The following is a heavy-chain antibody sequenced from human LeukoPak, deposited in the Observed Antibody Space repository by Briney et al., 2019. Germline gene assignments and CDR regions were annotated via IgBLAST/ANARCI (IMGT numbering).Heavy chain of an antibody. J-gene: IGHJ6*03. CDR3: AKDGLARYYDSSGYYYYYYYMDV. D-gene: IGHD3-22*01. V-gene: IGHV3-30*18. CDR1: GFTFSSYG. CDR2: ISYDGSNK. Sequence: GGSLRLSCAASGFTFSSYGMHWVRQAPGKGLEWVAVISYDGSNKYYADSVKGRFTISRDNSKNTLYLQMNSLRAEDTAVYYCAKDGLARYYDSSGYYYYYYYMDVWGKGTTVTVSS.